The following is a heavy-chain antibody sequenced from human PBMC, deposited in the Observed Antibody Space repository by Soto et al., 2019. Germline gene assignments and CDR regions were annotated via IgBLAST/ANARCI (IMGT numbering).Heavy chain of an antibody. J-gene: IGHJ4*02. CDR3: AKDRVWSGSAMGSSKDY. D-gene: IGHD3-3*01. Sequence: GESLRLSCAASGVTFSSYAMNWVRQPPGKGLEWVSDISGSGDSRYYADSVNGRFTISRDNSKNTLYQQMNSLRAEATAVYYCAKDRVWSGSAMGSSKDYWGEGTLVTVSS. CDR1: GVTFSSYA. CDR2: ISGSGDSR. V-gene: IGHV3-23*01.